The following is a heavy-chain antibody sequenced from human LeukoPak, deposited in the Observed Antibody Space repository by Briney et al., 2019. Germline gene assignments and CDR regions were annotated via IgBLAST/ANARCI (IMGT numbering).Heavy chain of an antibody. CDR3: ARDGPYSTSSTHPP. CDR2: IKQDGSEK. D-gene: IGHD6-6*01. CDR1: GFTFSSSW. J-gene: IGHJ5*02. V-gene: IGHV3-7*03. Sequence: GGSLRPSCAASGFTFSSSWMSWVRQAPGKGLEWVANIKQDGSEKYYVGSVKGRFTISRDNAKNSLYLQMDSLRAEDTAVYYCARDGPYSTSSTHPPWGQGTLVTVSS.